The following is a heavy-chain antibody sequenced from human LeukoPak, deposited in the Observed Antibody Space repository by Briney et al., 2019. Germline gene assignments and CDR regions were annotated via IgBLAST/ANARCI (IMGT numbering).Heavy chain of an antibody. CDR1: GYSISSGYY. CDR2: IYHSGST. V-gene: IGHV4-38-2*01. CDR3: AIGYYYDSSGYQFDI. J-gene: IGHJ3*02. Sequence: SETLSLTCAVSGYSISSGYYWGWIRQPPGKGLEWIGSIYHSGSTYYNPSLKRRVTISVDTSKNQFSLKLSSVTAADTAVYYCAIGYYYDSSGYQFDIWGQGTMVTVSS. D-gene: IGHD3-22*01.